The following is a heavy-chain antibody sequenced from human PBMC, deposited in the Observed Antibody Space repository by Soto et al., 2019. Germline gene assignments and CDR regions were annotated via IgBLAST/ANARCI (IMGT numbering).Heavy chain of an antibody. J-gene: IGHJ1*01. CDR3: ATNGEYYDTSGPKYFPH. Sequence: SGTLSLTCTVSGGSISSGGYYWGWIRQHPGKGLECIGYIYYSGSTYYNPSLKSRVTISVDTSKNQVSLKLSSVTAADTAVYYCATNGEYYDTSGPKYFPHWGKGTLVTVS. CDR2: IYYSGST. V-gene: IGHV4-31*03. D-gene: IGHD3-22*01. CDR1: GGSISSGGYY.